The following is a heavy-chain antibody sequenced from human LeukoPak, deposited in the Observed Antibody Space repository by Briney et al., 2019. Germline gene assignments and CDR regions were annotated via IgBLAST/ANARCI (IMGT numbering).Heavy chain of an antibody. V-gene: IGHV3-21*01. J-gene: IGHJ4*02. Sequence: PGGSLRLSCAASGFTFSNYNMNWVRQAPGKGLEWVSSISGSSSYIYYADSVKGRFTISRDNAKNSLYLQMNSLRAEDTAVYYCARSWDVDYWGQGTLVTVSS. CDR1: GFTFSNYN. D-gene: IGHD1-26*01. CDR2: ISGSSSYI. CDR3: ARSWDVDY.